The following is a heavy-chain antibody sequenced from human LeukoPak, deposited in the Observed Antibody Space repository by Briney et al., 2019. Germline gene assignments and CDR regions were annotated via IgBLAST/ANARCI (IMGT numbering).Heavy chain of an antibody. J-gene: IGHJ5*02. CDR1: GYTFTGYY. CDR2: IIPIFGTA. Sequence: SVKVSCKASGYTFTGYYMHWVRQAPGQGLEWMGRIIPIFGTANYAQKFQGRVTITTDESTSTAYMELSSLRSEDTAVYYCAKQEANTDWFDPWGRGTLVTVSS. CDR3: AKQEANTDWFDP. D-gene: IGHD2-8*02. V-gene: IGHV1-69*05.